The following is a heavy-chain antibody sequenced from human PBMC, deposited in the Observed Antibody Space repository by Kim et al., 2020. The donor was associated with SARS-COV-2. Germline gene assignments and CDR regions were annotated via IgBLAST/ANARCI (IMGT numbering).Heavy chain of an antibody. J-gene: IGHJ6*02. Sequence: GGSLRLSCAASGFTFSSYSMNWVRQAPGKGLEWVSSISSSSSHIYYADSVKGRFTISRDNAKNSLYLQMNSLRAEDTAVYYCASGPICRGRIDFEWVAGPTPTDYGMDVWGQGTTVTVSS. D-gene: IGHD3-9*01. CDR3: ASGPICRGRIDFEWVAGPTPTDYGMDV. V-gene: IGHV3-21*01. CDR2: ISSSSSHI. CDR1: GFTFSSYS.